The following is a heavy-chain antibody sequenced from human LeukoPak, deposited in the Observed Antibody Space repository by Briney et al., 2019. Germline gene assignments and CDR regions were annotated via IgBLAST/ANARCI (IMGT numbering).Heavy chain of an antibody. D-gene: IGHD3-3*01. CDR1: GFTFSNAW. CDR2: IKSKTDGGTT. Sequence: TGGSLRLSCAASGFTFSNAWMSWVRQAPGKGLEWVGRIKSKTDGGTTDYAAPVKGRFTISRDDSKNTLYLQMNSLKTEDTAVYYCTTGSPHYDFWSGPDYWGQGTLVTVSS. J-gene: IGHJ4*02. V-gene: IGHV3-15*01. CDR3: TTGSPHYDFWSGPDY.